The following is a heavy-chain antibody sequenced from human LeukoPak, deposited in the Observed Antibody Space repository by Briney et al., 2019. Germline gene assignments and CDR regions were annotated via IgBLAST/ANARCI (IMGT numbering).Heavy chain of an antibody. Sequence: GPTLVNPTQILTLTCTFSGFSLSTSGMCMTWIRQPPGKALEWLARIDWDDDKFYSTSLKTRLTISKDTSKHQVVLTMTNMDPVDTATYYCARILATNSSVDYWGQGTLVTVSS. CDR2: IDWDDDK. CDR1: GFSLSTSGMC. J-gene: IGHJ4*02. D-gene: IGHD5-12*01. CDR3: ARILATNSSVDY. V-gene: IGHV2-70*17.